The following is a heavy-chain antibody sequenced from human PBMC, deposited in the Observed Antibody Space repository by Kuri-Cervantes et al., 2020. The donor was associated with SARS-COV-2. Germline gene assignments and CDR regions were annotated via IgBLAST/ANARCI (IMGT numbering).Heavy chain of an antibody. V-gene: IGHV3-74*01. Sequence: GESLKISCAASGFTFSNYWMHWVRQPPGKGLVWVSRINSDGRSATYADSVKGRFTISRDNAKNTLYLRMNSLRAEDTAVYYCVRDGDHWNFDYWGQGTLVTGSS. CDR3: VRDGDHWNFDY. D-gene: IGHD1-1*01. CDR2: INSDGRSA. J-gene: IGHJ4*02. CDR1: GFTFSNYW.